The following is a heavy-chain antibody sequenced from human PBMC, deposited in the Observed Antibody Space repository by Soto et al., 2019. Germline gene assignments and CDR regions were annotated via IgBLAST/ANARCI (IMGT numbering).Heavy chain of an antibody. V-gene: IGHV3-11*01. D-gene: IGHD1-26*01. CDR2: ISSSGSTI. J-gene: IGHJ4*02. Sequence: GGSLRLSCAASGFTFSDYYMSWIRQAPGKGLEWVSYISSSGSTIYYADSVKGRFTISRDNAKNSLYLQMNSLRAEDTAVYYCASEIGYSGSYPEGHYFDYWGQGTLVTVSS. CDR3: ASEIGYSGSYPEGHYFDY. CDR1: GFTFSDYY.